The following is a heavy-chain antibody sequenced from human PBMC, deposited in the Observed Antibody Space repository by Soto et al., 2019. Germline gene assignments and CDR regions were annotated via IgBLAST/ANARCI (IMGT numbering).Heavy chain of an antibody. CDR1: GYSFTSCW. CDR2: IYPGDSDT. V-gene: IGHV5-51*01. Sequence: HGESLKISCKGSGYSFTSCWIGWVRQMPGKGLEWMGIIYPGDSDTRYSPSFQGQVTISADKSISTAYLQWSSLKASDTAMYYCARSLASLYGTGHYYYMDVWGKGTTVTVSS. J-gene: IGHJ6*03. CDR3: ARSLASLYGTGHYYYMDV. D-gene: IGHD4-17*01.